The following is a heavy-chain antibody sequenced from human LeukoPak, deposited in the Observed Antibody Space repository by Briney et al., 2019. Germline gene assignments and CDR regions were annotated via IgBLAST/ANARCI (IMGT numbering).Heavy chain of an antibody. CDR3: ARARGYDFDY. V-gene: IGHV3-7*03. J-gene: IGHJ4*02. Sequence: GGSLTLFCAASGFTLSIYWMSWVRRAPGKGLEWVANIKHDGSEKYYVVSVKGRFTISRDNAKNSLYVQMNSLRAEDTAVYYCARARGYDFDYWGQGTLVTVSS. CDR2: IKHDGSEK. CDR1: GFTLSIYW. D-gene: IGHD5-12*01.